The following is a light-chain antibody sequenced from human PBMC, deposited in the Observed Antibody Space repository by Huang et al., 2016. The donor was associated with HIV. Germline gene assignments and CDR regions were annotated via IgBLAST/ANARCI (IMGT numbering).Light chain of an antibody. CDR2: GAS. CDR1: RSVGNN. CDR3: QQYNDWPPWYT. V-gene: IGKV3-15*01. Sequence: IVMTQSPATLSVSPGERVTLSCRASRSVGNNLAWYQQKVGQPPRLLIDGASTRATGSAARFSGSGSGTDFTLTISSLQSEDFAVYYCQQYNDWPPWYTFGQGTKLEIK. J-gene: IGKJ2*01.